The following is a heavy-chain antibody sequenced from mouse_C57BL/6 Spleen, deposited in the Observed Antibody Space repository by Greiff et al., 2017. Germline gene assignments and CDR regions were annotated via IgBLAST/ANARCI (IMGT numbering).Heavy chain of an antibody. J-gene: IGHJ3*01. CDR1: GYTFTSYW. Sequence: QVHVKQPGAELVRPGSSVKLSCKASGYTFTSYWMHWVKQRPIQGLEWIGNIDPSDSETHYNQKFKDKATLTVDKSSSTAYMQLSSLTSEDSAVYYCARSTGTGFAYWGQGTLVTVSA. V-gene: IGHV1-52*01. CDR3: ARSTGTGFAY. D-gene: IGHD4-1*02. CDR2: IDPSDSET.